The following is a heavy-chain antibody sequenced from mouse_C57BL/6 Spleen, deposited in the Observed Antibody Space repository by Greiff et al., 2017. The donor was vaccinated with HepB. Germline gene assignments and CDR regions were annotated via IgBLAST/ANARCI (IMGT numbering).Heavy chain of an antibody. V-gene: IGHV1-19*01. J-gene: IGHJ3*01. CDR2: INPYNGGT. D-gene: IGHD2-3*01. CDR1: GYTFTDYY. Sequence: EVQLQQSGPVLVKPGASVKMSCKASGYTFTDYYMNWVKQSHGKSLEWIGVINPYNGGTSYNQKFKGKATLTVDKSSSTAYMELNSLTSEDSAVYYCARSKDGYYSFAYWGQGTLVTVSA. CDR3: ARSKDGYYSFAY.